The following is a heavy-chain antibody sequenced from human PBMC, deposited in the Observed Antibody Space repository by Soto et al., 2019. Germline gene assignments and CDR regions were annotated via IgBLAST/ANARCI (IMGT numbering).Heavy chain of an antibody. Sequence: QITLKESGPPLVKPTQTLTLTCTFSGFSLSTSGVGVGWIRQPPGKALEWLALIYWDDDKRYSPSLKSRLTITNDTSKNQVVLTMTNMDPVDTATYYCAHKLSSSWYWGAWFDPWGQGTLVTVSS. J-gene: IGHJ5*02. CDR2: IYWDDDK. V-gene: IGHV2-5*02. CDR3: AHKLSSSWYWGAWFDP. D-gene: IGHD6-13*01. CDR1: GFSLSTSGVG.